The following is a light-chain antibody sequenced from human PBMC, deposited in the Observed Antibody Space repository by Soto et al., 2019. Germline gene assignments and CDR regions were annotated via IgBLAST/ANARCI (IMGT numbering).Light chain of an antibody. J-gene: IGLJ2*01. Sequence: QSALTQPASVSGSPGQSITISCTGTSSDVGGYNYVSWYQQHPGKAPKLMIYAVSNRPSGVSNRFSGSKSGNTASLTISGVQAEDEADYYCSSYTSSSTLGVFGGGTKLTVL. CDR1: SSDVGGYNY. V-gene: IGLV2-14*01. CDR2: AVS. CDR3: SSYTSSSTLGV.